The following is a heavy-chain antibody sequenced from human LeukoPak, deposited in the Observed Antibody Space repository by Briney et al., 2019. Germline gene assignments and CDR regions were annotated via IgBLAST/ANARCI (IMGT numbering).Heavy chain of an antibody. CDR2: IKQDGSEE. CDR1: GFSFSNFW. V-gene: IGHV3-7*01. Sequence: QPGGSLRLSCAASGFSFSNFWMSWVRQAPGKGLEWVADIKQDGSEEYHVDSVKGRFTISRDNAKSSLFLQLNSLRDEDTAMYYCARVGGSGWTNDCWGQGTLVTVSS. D-gene: IGHD6-19*01. CDR3: ARVGGSGWTNDC. J-gene: IGHJ4*02.